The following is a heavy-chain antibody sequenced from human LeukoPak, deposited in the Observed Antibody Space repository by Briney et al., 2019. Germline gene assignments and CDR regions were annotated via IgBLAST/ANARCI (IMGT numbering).Heavy chain of an antibody. V-gene: IGHV4-39*01. CDR1: GGSISSSSYY. J-gene: IGHJ3*02. D-gene: IGHD3-22*01. Sequence: TPSETLSLTCTVSGGSISSSSYYWGWIRQPPGKGLEWIGSVYYSGSTYYNPSLKSRVTISVDTSKNQFSLKLSSMTAADTAVYYCAGPLPKYYYDSSGYYGTLIAFDIWGQGTMVTVSS. CDR2: VYYSGST. CDR3: AGPLPKYYYDSSGYYGTLIAFDI.